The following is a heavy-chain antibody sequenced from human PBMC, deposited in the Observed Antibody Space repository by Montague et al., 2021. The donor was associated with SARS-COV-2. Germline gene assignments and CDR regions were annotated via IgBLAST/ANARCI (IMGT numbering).Heavy chain of an antibody. D-gene: IGHD6-19*01. V-gene: IGHV4-39*01. CDR3: ARQENSSGWFKPYAFDI. Sequence: SETLSLTCTVSGGSISSSSYYWGWIRQPPGKGLDCIGSIYYSGSTYYNPSLKSRVTISVATSKNPFSLKLSSVTAADTAVYYCARQENSSGWFKPYAFDIWGQGTMVTVSS. CDR2: IYYSGST. J-gene: IGHJ3*02. CDR1: GGSISSSSYY.